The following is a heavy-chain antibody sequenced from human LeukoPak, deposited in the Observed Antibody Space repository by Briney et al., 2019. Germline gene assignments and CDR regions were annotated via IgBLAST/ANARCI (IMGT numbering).Heavy chain of an antibody. CDR1: GYTFTGYY. CDR2: INPNSGGT. D-gene: IGHD5-12*01. V-gene: IGHV1-2*02. J-gene: IGHJ5*02. CDR3: AREDIVATTAFGP. Sequence: GASVKVSCKASGYTFTGYYMHWVRQAPGQGLEWMGWINPNSGGTNYAQKFQGRVTMTRDTSISTAYMELSRLRSDDTAVYYCAREDIVATTAFGPWGQGTLVTVSS.